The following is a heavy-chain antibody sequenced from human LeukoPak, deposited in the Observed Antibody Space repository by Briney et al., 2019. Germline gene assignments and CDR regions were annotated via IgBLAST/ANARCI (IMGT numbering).Heavy chain of an antibody. J-gene: IGHJ4*02. V-gene: IGHV3-23*01. CDR2: ISGSGYCT. CDR1: GFTFRTYA. D-gene: IGHD6-13*01. CDR3: AKDKAPGSWHTASEF. Sequence: GGSLRLSCAASGFTFRTYAMIWVRQAPGKGLEWVSGISGSGYCTYYAESVKGRFTISRDNSKNTVFLQMNSLRADDAAKYYCAKDKAPGSWHTASEFWGQGTLVTVSS.